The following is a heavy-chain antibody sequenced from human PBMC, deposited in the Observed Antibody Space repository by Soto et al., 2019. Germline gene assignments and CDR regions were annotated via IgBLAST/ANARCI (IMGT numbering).Heavy chain of an antibody. J-gene: IGHJ6*03. CDR3: ARGGGENYYYYMDV. CDR1: GGTFSSYT. Sequence: QVELVQSGAEVKKPGSSVKVSCKASGGTFSSYTISWVRQAHGQGLEWMGRIIPILGIANYAQKFQGRVTITADKSTSTAYMELSSLRSEDTAVYYCARGGGENYYYYMDVWGKGTTVTVSS. V-gene: IGHV1-69*02. CDR2: IIPILGIA. D-gene: IGHD3-16*01.